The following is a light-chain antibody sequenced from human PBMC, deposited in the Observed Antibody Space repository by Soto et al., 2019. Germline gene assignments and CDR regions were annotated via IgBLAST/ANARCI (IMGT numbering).Light chain of an antibody. CDR1: QSVSSN. V-gene: IGKV3-15*01. Sequence: EIVMTQSPATLSVSPGERATLSCRASQSVSSNFAWYQQKPGQAPRLLIYGASTRATGIPARFSGSGSGTEFTITISSLQSEDFAVYYCQQYNNWPALYTFGQGTKLEIK. CDR3: QQYNNWPALYT. J-gene: IGKJ2*01. CDR2: GAS.